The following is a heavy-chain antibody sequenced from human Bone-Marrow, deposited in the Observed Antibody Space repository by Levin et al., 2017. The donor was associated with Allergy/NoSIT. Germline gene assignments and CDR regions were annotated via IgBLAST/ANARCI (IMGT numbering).Heavy chain of an antibody. J-gene: IGHJ6*02. D-gene: IGHD3-16*01. CDR2: INHSGST. V-gene: IGHV4-34*01. CDR3: ARELWRWPARYGMDV. Sequence: SQTLSLTCAVYGGSFSGYYWSWIRQPPGKGLEWIGEINHSGSTNYNPSLKSRVTISVDTSKNQFSLKLSSVTAADTAVYYCARELWRWPARYGMDVWGQGTTVTVSS. CDR1: GGSFSGYY.